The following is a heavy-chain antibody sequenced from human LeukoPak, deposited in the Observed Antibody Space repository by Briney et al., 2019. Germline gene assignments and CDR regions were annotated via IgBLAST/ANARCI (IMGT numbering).Heavy chain of an antibody. CDR1: GASIRSDY. D-gene: IGHD6-19*01. CDR2: MYYSGST. CDR3: ARGRWLVNY. V-gene: IGHV4-59*01. J-gene: IGHJ4*02. Sequence: SETLSLTCTVSGASIRSDYWNWIRQPPGKGLEWIGYMYYSGSTNYNPSVKSRVTISADTSKNQFSLKLRSVTAADTAVYYCARGRWLVNYWGQGTLVTVSS.